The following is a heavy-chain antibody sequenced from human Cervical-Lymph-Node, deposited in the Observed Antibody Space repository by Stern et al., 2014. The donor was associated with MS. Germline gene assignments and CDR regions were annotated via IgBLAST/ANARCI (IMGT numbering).Heavy chain of an antibody. J-gene: IGHJ4*02. D-gene: IGHD3-22*01. CDR1: GFTFTTYG. Sequence: MQLVESGGGVVRPGRSLRLSCEASGFTFTTYGMHWVRQGPGKGLEWVAVISYDGTNKYYANSVKGRFSISRDNSKDTVYLQMNSLRAEDTAVYYCAKDRQRRYDYDSSGYAYFDYWGQGALVTVSS. V-gene: IGHV3-30*18. CDR3: AKDRQRRYDYDSSGYAYFDY. CDR2: ISYDGTNK.